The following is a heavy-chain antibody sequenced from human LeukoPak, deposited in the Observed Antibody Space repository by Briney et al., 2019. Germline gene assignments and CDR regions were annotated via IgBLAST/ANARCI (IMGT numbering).Heavy chain of an antibody. D-gene: IGHD6-13*01. CDR2: ITGSSSYI. J-gene: IGHJ5*02. CDR1: GFTFSSYS. V-gene: IGHV3-21*01. CDR3: ARQYSSSWYVNGSLDL. Sequence: PGGSLRLSCVASGFTFSSYSMKWVRQAPGKGLEWVSSITGSSSYIYYADSVRGRFTISRDDAKNSLYLQMDSLRAEDTAVYYCARQYSSSWYVNGSLDLWGQGTLVTVSS.